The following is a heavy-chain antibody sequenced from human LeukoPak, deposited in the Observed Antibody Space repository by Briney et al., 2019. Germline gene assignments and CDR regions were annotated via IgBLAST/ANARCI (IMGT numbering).Heavy chain of an antibody. V-gene: IGHV3-53*01. Sequence: GGSLRLSCAASGFTVSSNYMSWVRQAPGKGLEWVSVIYSGGSTYYADSVKGRFTISRDNSKNTLYLQMNSLRAEDTAVYYCARHSHYYDSSGSSRGPFDYWGQGTLVTVSS. D-gene: IGHD3-22*01. CDR2: IYSGGST. CDR3: ARHSHYYDSSGSSRGPFDY. CDR1: GFTVSSNY. J-gene: IGHJ4*02.